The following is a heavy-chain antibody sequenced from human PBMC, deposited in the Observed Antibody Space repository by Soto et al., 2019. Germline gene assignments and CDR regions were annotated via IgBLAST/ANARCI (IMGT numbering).Heavy chain of an antibody. V-gene: IGHV4-30-4*01. CDR3: ARGAVDFDL. CDR1: GGSIGSGDYY. Sequence: SETLSLTCTVSGGSIGSGDYYWSCIRQPPGKGLECIGYIYYSGSTYYNPSLKSRDIISVDTSKNQFSLNLSTVTAADTAVYYWARGAVDFDLWGQGTMVTGS. J-gene: IGHJ3*01. CDR2: IYYSGST.